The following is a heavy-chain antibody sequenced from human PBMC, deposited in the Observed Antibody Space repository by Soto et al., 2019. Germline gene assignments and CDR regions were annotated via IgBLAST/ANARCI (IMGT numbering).Heavy chain of an antibody. CDR2: INPNDGGT. CDR1: GYTVTTHH. Sequence: ASVKVSCKASGYTVTTHHMHWVRQAPGQGLEWMGIINPNDGGTLYAQKFQARVTMTRDTSTNTVYVELSSLTSEDRAVYYCARVAYQSLDNWGQGTLVTVSS. D-gene: IGHD3-16*01. CDR3: ARVAYQSLDN. J-gene: IGHJ4*02. V-gene: IGHV1-46*01.